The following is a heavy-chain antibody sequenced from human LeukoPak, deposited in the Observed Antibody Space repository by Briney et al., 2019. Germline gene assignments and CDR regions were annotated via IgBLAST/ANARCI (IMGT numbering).Heavy chain of an antibody. V-gene: IGHV1-69*02. CDR2: IIPILGIA. J-gene: IGHJ4*02. CDR1: GGTFSSYT. Sequence: ASVKVSCKASGGTFSSYTISWVRQAPGQGLEWFGRIIPILGIANYAQKFQGRVTITADKSTSTAYMELSSLRSEDTAVYYCASWSPGHFDYWGQGTPVTVSS. CDR3: ASWSPGHFDY. D-gene: IGHD1-14*01.